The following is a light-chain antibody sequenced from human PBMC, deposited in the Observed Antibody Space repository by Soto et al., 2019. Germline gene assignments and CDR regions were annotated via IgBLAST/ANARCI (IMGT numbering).Light chain of an antibody. CDR3: QQYNNWPLYT. V-gene: IGKV3-15*01. CDR2: GAS. CDR1: QRVSSN. J-gene: IGKJ2*01. Sequence: EIVMTQSPATLSVSPGERATLSCRASQRVSSNLAWYQQKPGQAPRLLIYGASTRATGIPARFSGSGSGTEFTLTISSLQSEDCAVYYCQQYNNWPLYTFGQGNKLEIK.